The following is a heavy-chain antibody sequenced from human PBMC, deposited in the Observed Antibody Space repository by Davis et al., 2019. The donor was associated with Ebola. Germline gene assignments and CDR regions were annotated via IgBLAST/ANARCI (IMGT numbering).Heavy chain of an antibody. Sequence: ASVKVSCKASGYTFTGYYMHWVRQAPGQGLEWMGWINPNSGGTNYAQKFQGRVTMTRDTSISTAYMELRSLRSDDTAVYYCARDRSDYYDSSAFSYYYMDVWGKGTTVTVSS. J-gene: IGHJ6*03. CDR2: INPNSGGT. D-gene: IGHD3-22*01. CDR1: GYTFTGYY. CDR3: ARDRSDYYDSSAFSYYYMDV. V-gene: IGHV1-2*02.